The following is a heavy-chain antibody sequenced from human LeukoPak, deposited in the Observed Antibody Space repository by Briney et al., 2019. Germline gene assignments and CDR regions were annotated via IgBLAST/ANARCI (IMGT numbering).Heavy chain of an antibody. J-gene: IGHJ6*03. CDR3: ARDAMIVVVMSYYYYMDV. CDR2: ISYDGSNK. Sequence: GGSLRLSCAASGFTFSSYAMHWVRQAPGKGLEWVAVISYDGSNKYYADSVKGRFSISRDNAKNSLYLQMNSLRAEDTAVYYCARDAMIVVVMSYYYYMDVWGKGTTVTVSS. D-gene: IGHD3-22*01. V-gene: IGHV3-30*04. CDR1: GFTFSSYA.